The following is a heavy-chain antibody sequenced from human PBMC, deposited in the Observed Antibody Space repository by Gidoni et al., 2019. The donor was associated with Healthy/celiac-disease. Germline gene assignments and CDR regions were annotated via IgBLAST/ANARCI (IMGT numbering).Heavy chain of an antibody. D-gene: IGHD3-10*01. Sequence: QVQLVAPGGVVAQPGRFLRLSGAASGFTFSSCGMHWVRQAPGKGLVWVAVILYDGSNKYYAASVKGRFTISRDNSKNTLSLQMNSLRAEDTAVYYCARHFYYGSGLYIDYWGQGTLVTVSS. CDR1: GFTFSSCG. J-gene: IGHJ4*02. V-gene: IGHV3-33*01. CDR3: ARHFYYGSGLYIDY. CDR2: ILYDGSNK.